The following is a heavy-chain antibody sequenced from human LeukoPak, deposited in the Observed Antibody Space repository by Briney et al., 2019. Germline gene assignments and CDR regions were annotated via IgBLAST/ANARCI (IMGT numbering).Heavy chain of an antibody. CDR2: IYYSGST. CDR3: ARQEGVSYFSSGSYFDS. V-gene: IGHV4-39*01. J-gene: IGHJ4*02. Sequence: SETLSLTCTISGGSIRSNSYYWGWIRQPPGKGLEWIGSIYYSGSTYYSPSLKSRGTISVDSSKNQFSLKLSSVTAADTAVYHCARQEGVSYFSSGSYFDSWGQGALVTVSS. D-gene: IGHD3-10*01. CDR1: GGSIRSNSYY.